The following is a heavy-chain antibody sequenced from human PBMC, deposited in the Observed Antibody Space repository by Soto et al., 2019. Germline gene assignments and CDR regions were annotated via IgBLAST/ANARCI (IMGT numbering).Heavy chain of an antibody. CDR2: IYHSGST. CDR3: ARDPGRYSYGYYYYYGMDV. J-gene: IGHJ6*02. D-gene: IGHD5-18*01. CDR1: GVSISRRNW. V-gene: IGHV4-4*02. Sequence: SETLSLTCAVSGVSISRRNWWSWVRQPPGKGLEWIGEIYHSGSTNYNPSLKSRVTISVDKSKNQFSLKLSPVTAADTAVYYCARDPGRYSYGYYYYYGMDVWGQGATVT.